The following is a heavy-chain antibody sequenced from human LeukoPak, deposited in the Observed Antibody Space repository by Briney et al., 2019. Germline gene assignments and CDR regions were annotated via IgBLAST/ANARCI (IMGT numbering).Heavy chain of an antibody. D-gene: IGHD6-13*01. CDR1: GYTFTGEY. CDR2: INPNSGGK. CDR3: ARAPARVAAAGTGGIDY. V-gene: IGHV1-2*06. J-gene: IGHJ4*02. Sequence: ASVKVSCKASGYTFTGEYVQWVGQAGGQGLEWMGRINPNSGGKNYAQKFQGRVTMTRDTSISTAYMELSRLRSDDTAVYYCARAPARVAAAGTGGIDYWGQGTLVTVSS.